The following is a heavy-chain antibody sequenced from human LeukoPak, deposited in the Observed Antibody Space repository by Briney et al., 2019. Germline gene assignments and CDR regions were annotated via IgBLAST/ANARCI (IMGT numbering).Heavy chain of an antibody. D-gene: IGHD3-3*01. Sequence: PGGSLRLSCAASGFTVSSNYMSWVRQAPGKGLEWVSVIYSGGSTYYADSVRGRFTISRDNSKNTLYLQMNSLRPEDTAVYYCARPVLEWLLYGAFDIWGQGTMVTVSS. CDR2: IYSGGST. J-gene: IGHJ3*02. V-gene: IGHV3-53*05. CDR1: GFTVSSNY. CDR3: ARPVLEWLLYGAFDI.